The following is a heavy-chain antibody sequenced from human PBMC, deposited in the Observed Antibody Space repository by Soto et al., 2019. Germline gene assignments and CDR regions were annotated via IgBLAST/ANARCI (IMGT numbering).Heavy chain of an antibody. Sequence: TSETLSLTCTVSGGSISSSSYFWGWIRQSPGRGLEWIGSIIYSGSTHYNPSLKSRVTVSVDTSRNHFSLKMNSVTAADTAVYYCARTLAPRDENNFYFYMDVWGKGTTVTVSS. CDR2: IIYSGST. CDR1: GGSISSSSYF. J-gene: IGHJ6*03. D-gene: IGHD6-6*01. V-gene: IGHV4-39*01. CDR3: ARTLAPRDENNFYFYMDV.